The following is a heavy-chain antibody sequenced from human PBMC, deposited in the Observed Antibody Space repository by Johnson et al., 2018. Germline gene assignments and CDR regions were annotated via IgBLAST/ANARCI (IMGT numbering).Heavy chain of an antibody. CDR1: GFTFSDSA. D-gene: IGHD3-22*01. J-gene: IGHJ6*02. CDR3: AKNRGGRRGSGYYFYFSGLDV. V-gene: IGHV3-9*01. Sequence: EVQLVESGGGLVQXGRSLRLSCAASGFTFSDSAMHWVRQPPGKGLEWVSGISWNSGTIAYADSVKGRFTISRDNAKNSLYLQMNSLRAEDTALYYCAKNRGGRRGSGYYFYFSGLDVWGQGTTVTVSS. CDR2: ISWNSGTI.